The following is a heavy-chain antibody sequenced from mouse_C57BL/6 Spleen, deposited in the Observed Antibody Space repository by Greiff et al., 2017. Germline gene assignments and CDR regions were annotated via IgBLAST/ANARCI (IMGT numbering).Heavy chain of an antibody. D-gene: IGHD1-1*01. J-gene: IGHJ4*01. V-gene: IGHV1-69*01. Sequence: QVQLQQPGAELVMPGASVKLSCKASGYTFTGYWMHWVKQRPGQGLEWIGEIDPSDSYTNYNQKFKGKSTLTVDKSSSTAYMQLSSLTSEDSAVYYCARYGYGMDYWGQGTSVTVSS. CDR3: ARYGYGMDY. CDR2: IDPSDSYT. CDR1: GYTFTGYW.